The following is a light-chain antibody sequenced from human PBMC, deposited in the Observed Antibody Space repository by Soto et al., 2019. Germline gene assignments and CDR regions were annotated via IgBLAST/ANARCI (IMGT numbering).Light chain of an antibody. V-gene: IGKV3D-11*01. J-gene: IGKJ5*01. CDR1: QGVSSY. CDR2: DAS. CDR3: QQRSNWQIT. Sequence: EIVLTQSPATLSLSPGERATLSCRASQGVSSYLAWYQQKPGQAPRLLIYDASNRATGIQARFSGSGPGTDFTLTISSLEPEDFAVYYCQQRSNWQITFGQGTRLEIK.